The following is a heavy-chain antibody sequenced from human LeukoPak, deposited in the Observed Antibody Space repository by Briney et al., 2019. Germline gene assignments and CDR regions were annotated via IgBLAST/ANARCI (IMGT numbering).Heavy chain of an antibody. CDR2: IYYSGST. V-gene: IGHV4-39*07. D-gene: IGHD6-13*01. J-gene: IGHJ4*02. CDR3: ARSPRQQLVPFDY. Sequence: SETLSLTCTVSGGSISSSSYYWGWIRQPPGKGLEWIGSIYYSGSTYYNPSLKSRVTISVDTSKNQFSLKLSSVTAADTAVYYCARSPRQQLVPFDYWGQGTLVTVSS. CDR1: GGSISSSSYY.